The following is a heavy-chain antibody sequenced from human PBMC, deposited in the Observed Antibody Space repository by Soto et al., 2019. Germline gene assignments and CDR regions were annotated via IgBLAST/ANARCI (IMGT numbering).Heavy chain of an antibody. CDR3: AKDFFEGDVITSCLLDY. V-gene: IGHV3-9*01. CDR1: GFTFDDYA. D-gene: IGHD3-16*01. CDR2: ISWNSGSI. J-gene: IGHJ4*02. Sequence: GGSLRLSCAASGFTFDDYAMHWVRQAPGKGLEWVSGISWNSGSIGYADSVKGRFTISRDNAKNSLYLQMNSLRAEDTALYYCAKDFFEGDVITSCLLDYWGQGTLVTVSS.